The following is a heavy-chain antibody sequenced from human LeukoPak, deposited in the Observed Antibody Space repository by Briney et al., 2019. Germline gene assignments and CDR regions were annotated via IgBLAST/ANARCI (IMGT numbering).Heavy chain of an antibody. D-gene: IGHD3-16*02. J-gene: IGHJ4*02. V-gene: IGHV4-59*01. CDR3: ARGDVWGSYRWDY. CDR2: IYYTGST. Sequence: PSETLSLTCTVSGDSITSYYWSWIRQPPGKGLEWIGYIYYTGSTNYNPSLQSRVTISVDTSNNQFSLMLGSVTAADTAVYYCARGDVWGSYRWDYWGQGTLVTVSS. CDR1: GDSITSYY.